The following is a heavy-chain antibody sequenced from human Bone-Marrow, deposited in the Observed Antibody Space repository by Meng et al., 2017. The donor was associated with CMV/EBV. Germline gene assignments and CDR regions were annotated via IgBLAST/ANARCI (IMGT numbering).Heavy chain of an antibody. CDR1: GFTFSSYA. CDR3: ARDDGLGDHHY. CDR2: IYSDGIST. Sequence: GGSLRLSCAASGFTFSSYAMSWVRQAPGKGLVWLSRIYSDGISTRYADSVKGRFNISRDNTNNTLYLQMNGLRAEDTAVYYCARDDGLGDHHYWGQGTLVTVSS. V-gene: IGHV3-74*01. J-gene: IGHJ4*02. D-gene: IGHD4-17*01.